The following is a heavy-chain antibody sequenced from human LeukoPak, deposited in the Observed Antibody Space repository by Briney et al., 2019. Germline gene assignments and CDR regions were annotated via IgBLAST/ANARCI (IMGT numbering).Heavy chain of an antibody. CDR1: GYSFTSYW. V-gene: IGHV5-51*01. CDR3: ARGGFFYYDSSGYMYYFDY. CDR2: IYPGDSDT. J-gene: IGHJ4*02. D-gene: IGHD3-22*01. Sequence: GESLKISCKGSGYSFTSYWIGWVRQMPGKGLEWMGIIYPGDSDTRYSPSFQGQVTISADKSISTAYLQWSSLKASDTAMYYCARGGFFYYDSSGYMYYFDYWGQGTLVTVSS.